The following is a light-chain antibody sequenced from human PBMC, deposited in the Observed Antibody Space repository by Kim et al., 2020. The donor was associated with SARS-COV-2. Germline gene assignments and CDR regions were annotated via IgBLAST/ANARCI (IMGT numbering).Light chain of an antibody. V-gene: IGLV7-43*01. J-gene: IGLJ3*02. CDR1: TVDVTIGNY. Sequence: PDGTVTLTCASRTVDVTIGNYPSCFKQKPRQAPRQLSYSTTNKQSWTPARFSGSLLGGKAALTLSGVQPEDEADYYCLYYYGGAWVFGGGTQLTVL. CDR3: LYYYGGAWV. CDR2: STT.